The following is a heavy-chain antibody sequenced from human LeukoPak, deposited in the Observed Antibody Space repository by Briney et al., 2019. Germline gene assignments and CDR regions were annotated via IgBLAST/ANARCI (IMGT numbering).Heavy chain of an antibody. J-gene: IGHJ6*02. D-gene: IGHD2-2*01. V-gene: IGHV1-2*02. CDR3: ASAEYQLHQSYYYYYGMDV. CDR1: GYTFTVYY. CDR2: INPDSGAT. Sequence: ASVTVSFTASGYTFTVYYMHWVRQAPGQGLEWMGWINPDSGATNYAQKFQGRVTMTRDTSISTAYMELSRLRSDDTAVYYCASAEYQLHQSYYYYYGMDVWGQGTTVTVSS.